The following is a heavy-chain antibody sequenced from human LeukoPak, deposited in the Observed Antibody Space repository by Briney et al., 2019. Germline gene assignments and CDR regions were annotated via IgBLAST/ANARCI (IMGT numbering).Heavy chain of an antibody. CDR1: GFTFSIYA. Sequence: GGSLRLSCAAAGFTFSIYAMSWVRQAPVKGLEWVSAISGSGGSTFIADSVKGRFTISRDNSKNMLYLQMNSLRDEDTAVYYFAKGYCSSTTCYSRFDPWGHGTLVTVSS. CDR2: ISGSGGST. D-gene: IGHD2-2*02. CDR3: AKGYCSSTTCYSRFDP. V-gene: IGHV3-23*01. J-gene: IGHJ5*02.